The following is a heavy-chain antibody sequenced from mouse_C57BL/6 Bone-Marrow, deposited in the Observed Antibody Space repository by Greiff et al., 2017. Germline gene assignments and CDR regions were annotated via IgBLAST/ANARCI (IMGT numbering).Heavy chain of an antibody. D-gene: IGHD2-3*01. V-gene: IGHV2-9-1*01. CDR3: ARTIYDGYYGWFAY. CDR2: IWTGGGT. CDR1: GFSFTSYA. J-gene: IGHJ3*01. Sequence: VKLEESGPGLVAPSQSLSITCTVSGFSFTSYAISWVRQPPGKGLEWLGVIWTGGGTNYNSALKSRLSISKDNSKSQVFLKMNSLQTDDTARYYCARTIYDGYYGWFAYWGQGTLVTVSA.